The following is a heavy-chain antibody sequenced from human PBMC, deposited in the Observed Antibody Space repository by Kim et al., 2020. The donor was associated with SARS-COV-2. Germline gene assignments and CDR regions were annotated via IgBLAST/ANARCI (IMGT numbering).Heavy chain of an antibody. CDR1: GFTFVNTA. CDR2: ISWNSGNI. D-gene: IGHD5-18*01. CDR3: ATAKGPTTMANFDF. V-gene: IGHV3-9*01. Sequence: GGSLRLSCAASGFTFVNTAMHWVRQAPGKGLEWVSSISWNSGNIVYADSVKGRFTISRDNAKNSLYLLMNSLRPEDTALYYCATAKGPTTMANFDFWGQGTLVTVSS. J-gene: IGHJ4*02.